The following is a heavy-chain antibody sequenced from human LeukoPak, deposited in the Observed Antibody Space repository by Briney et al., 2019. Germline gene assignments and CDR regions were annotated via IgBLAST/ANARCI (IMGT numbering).Heavy chain of an antibody. CDR2: IYTSGST. V-gene: IGHV4-4*07. CDR1: GGSVSSYY. Sequence: SXTLSLTCTVSGGSVSSYYWSWIRQPAGKGLEWIGRIYTSGSTNYNPSLKRRVTISVDTSKNQFSLKLSSVTAADTAVYYCARGRSIVLYYFDYWGQGTLVTVSS. D-gene: IGHD1-26*01. J-gene: IGHJ4*02. CDR3: ARGRSIVLYYFDY.